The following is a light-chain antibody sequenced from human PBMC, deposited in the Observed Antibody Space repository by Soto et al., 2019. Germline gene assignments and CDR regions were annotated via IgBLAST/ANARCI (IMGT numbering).Light chain of an antibody. Sequence: EIVMTQSPATLSVSPGERATLSCRASQSVSSNLAWYQQKPGQAPRLLIYGASTRATGIPARFSGSGSGTEFSLSFSCLQSEDNAVYFSQRYSCCSPPLTFGGGTKVTI. CDR1: QSVSSN. V-gene: IGKV3-15*01. CDR2: GAS. CDR3: QRYSCCSPPLT. J-gene: IGKJ4*01.